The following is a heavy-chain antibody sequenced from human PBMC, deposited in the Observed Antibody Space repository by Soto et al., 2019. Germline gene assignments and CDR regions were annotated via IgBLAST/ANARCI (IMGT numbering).Heavy chain of an antibody. V-gene: IGHV4-59*08. Sequence: LSLTCTVSGGSISSYYWSWIRQPPGKGLEWIGYIYYSGSTNYNPSLKSRVTISVDTSKNQFSLKLSSVTAADTAVYYCARLTYTAKVTGFDYWGQGTLVTVSS. CDR1: GGSISSYY. CDR2: IYYSGST. J-gene: IGHJ4*02. CDR3: ARLTYTAKVTGFDY. D-gene: IGHD5-18*01.